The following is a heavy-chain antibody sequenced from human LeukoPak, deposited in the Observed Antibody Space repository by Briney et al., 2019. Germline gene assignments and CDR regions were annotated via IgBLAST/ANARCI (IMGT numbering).Heavy chain of an antibody. Sequence: SETLSLTCAVYGGSFSGYYWSWIRQPPGKGLEWIGEINHSGSTNYNPSLKSRVTISVDTSKNQFSLKLSSVTAADTAVYYCARGQMGLIYYYGSGSYYNAPYFDYWGQGTLVTASS. CDR1: GGSFSGYY. D-gene: IGHD3-10*01. CDR2: INHSGST. CDR3: ARGQMGLIYYYGSGSYYNAPYFDY. J-gene: IGHJ4*02. V-gene: IGHV4-34*01.